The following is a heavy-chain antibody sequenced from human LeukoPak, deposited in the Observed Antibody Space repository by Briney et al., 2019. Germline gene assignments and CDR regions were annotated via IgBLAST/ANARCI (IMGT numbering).Heavy chain of an antibody. J-gene: IGHJ4*02. CDR1: WFTLCDYF. V-gene: IGHV3-11*04. Sequence: KPGGSLRLSRAASWFTLCDYFMSWIRQAPRKGREWVSYISSIGSTIYYADSLKGPVTIFRDNAKNPLYLQMNSLRGRSTAVYYCARGLNRPQWLPPGYWGQGTLVTVSS. D-gene: IGHD6-19*01. CDR2: ISSIGSTI. CDR3: ARGLNRPQWLPPGY.